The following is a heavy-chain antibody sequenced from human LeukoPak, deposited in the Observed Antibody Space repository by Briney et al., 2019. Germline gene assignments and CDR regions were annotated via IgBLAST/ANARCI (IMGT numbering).Heavy chain of an antibody. J-gene: IGHJ4*02. Sequence: PSETLSLTCTVSGGSIRSSYYYWGWIRQPPGKGLGWIGSIYDSGSTNYNPSLKSRVTISVDTTKNQFSLKLSSVTAADTAVYYCARGYYTVDYWGQGTLVTVSS. D-gene: IGHD2/OR15-2a*01. CDR1: GGSIRSSYYY. CDR2: IYDSGST. V-gene: IGHV4-39*07. CDR3: ARGYYTVDY.